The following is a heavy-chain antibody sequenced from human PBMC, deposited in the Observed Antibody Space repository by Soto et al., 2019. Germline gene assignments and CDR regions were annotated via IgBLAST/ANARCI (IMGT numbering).Heavy chain of an antibody. D-gene: IGHD3-3*01. CDR1: GGTFSSYA. Sequence: SVKASCKASGGTFSSYAISWVRQAPGQVLEWLGGIIPIFGTANYAQKFQGRVTITADESTSTAYMELSSLRSEDTAVYYCARQYRRFLEWSHPYNWFDPWGQGTLVTVSS. V-gene: IGHV1-69*13. J-gene: IGHJ5*02. CDR3: ARQYRRFLEWSHPYNWFDP. CDR2: IIPIFGTA.